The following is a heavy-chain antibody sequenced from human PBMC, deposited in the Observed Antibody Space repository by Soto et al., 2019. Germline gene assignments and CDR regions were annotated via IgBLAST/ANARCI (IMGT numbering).Heavy chain of an antibody. V-gene: IGHV3-53*01. CDR3: ATARGGGGY. J-gene: IGHJ4*02. Sequence: EVQLVESGGGLIQPGGSLRLSCAVSGFTVSNNYMSWVRQAPGKGLEGVSVIYSGGYTAYGDSVKGRFTISRDNSKNTLFLQKEGLGAADAAVFYWATARGGGGYWGQGTRVTVSS. CDR2: IYSGGYT. CDR1: GFTVSNNY. D-gene: IGHD3-10*01.